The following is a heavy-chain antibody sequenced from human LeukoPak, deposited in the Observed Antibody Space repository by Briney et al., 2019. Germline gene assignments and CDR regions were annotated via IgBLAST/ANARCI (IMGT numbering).Heavy chain of an antibody. CDR3: AGGSGWIWED. J-gene: IGHJ4*02. CDR2: IKKDGSEK. Sequence: PGGSLRLSCAASGFTFSSYWMTRVRQAPGKGLEWVANIKKDGSEKYYVDSVKGRFTTSRDNAKSSLYLQMDSLRAEDTAVYYSAGGSGWIWEDWGQGTLVTVSS. D-gene: IGHD6-19*01. V-gene: IGHV3-7*03. CDR1: GFTFSSYW.